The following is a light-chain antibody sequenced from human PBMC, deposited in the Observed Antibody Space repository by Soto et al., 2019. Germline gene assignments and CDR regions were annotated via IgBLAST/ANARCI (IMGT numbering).Light chain of an antibody. CDR1: SSDVGGYDY. CDR2: EVT. J-gene: IGLJ3*02. V-gene: IGLV2-14*01. Sequence: QSALTQPASVSGSPGQSITISCTGTSSDVGGYDYVSWYQQHPGKAPKLLIYEVTNRPSGDSNRFSGSKSGNTASLTISGLQAEDEADYYCSSYTTISTPFWVFGGGTKLTVL. CDR3: SSYTTISTPFWV.